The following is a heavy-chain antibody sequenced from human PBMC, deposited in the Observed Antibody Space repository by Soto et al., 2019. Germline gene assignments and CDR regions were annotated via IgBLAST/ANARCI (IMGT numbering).Heavy chain of an antibody. D-gene: IGHD6-6*01. V-gene: IGHV3-64*01. Sequence: EVQLVESGGGLAQPGGSLRLSCAASGFTFSSDAMDWVRQAPGKGLEYVSGISSNGIGTYYASSVKGRFTISRDNSRYTVYLQMDSLRPEDMAVYYCARRARADYYYMDVWGKGTTVNVS. CDR2: ISSNGIGT. CDR3: ARRARADYYYMDV. J-gene: IGHJ6*03. CDR1: GFTFSSDA.